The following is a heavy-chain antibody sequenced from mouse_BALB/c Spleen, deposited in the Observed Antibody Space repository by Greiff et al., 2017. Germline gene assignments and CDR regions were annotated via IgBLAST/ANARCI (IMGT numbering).Heavy chain of an antibody. CDR2: INPDSSTI. D-gene: IGHD1-1*01. Sequence: EVHLVESGGGLVQPGGSLKLSCAASGFDFSRYWMSWVRQAPGKGLEWIGEINPDSSTINYTPSLKDKFIISRDNAKNTLYLQMSKVRSEDTALYYCARENTTVVAHFDYWGQGTTLTVSS. J-gene: IGHJ2*01. CDR1: GFDFSRYW. CDR3: ARENTTVVAHFDY. V-gene: IGHV4-1*02.